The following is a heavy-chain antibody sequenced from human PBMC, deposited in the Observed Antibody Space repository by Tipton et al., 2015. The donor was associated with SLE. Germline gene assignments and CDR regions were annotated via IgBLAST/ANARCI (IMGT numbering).Heavy chain of an antibody. CDR3: ARGRHYDSSGHYLPDSFDI. J-gene: IGHJ3*02. Sequence: TLSLTCAVYGGSFGDDYWSWIRQPPGKGLEWIGEINHSGGTNDNPSLKSRFTISVDTSKNQFSRKLTSVTAADTAVYYCARGRHYDSSGHYLPDSFDIWGQGTRVTVSS. V-gene: IGHV4-34*01. CDR2: INHSGGT. CDR1: GGSFGDDY. D-gene: IGHD3-22*01.